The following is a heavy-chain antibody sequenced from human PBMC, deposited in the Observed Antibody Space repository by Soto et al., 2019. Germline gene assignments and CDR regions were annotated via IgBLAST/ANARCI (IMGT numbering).Heavy chain of an antibody. Sequence: ASVKVSCKVSGYTLTELSMHWVRQAPGKGLKRMGGFDPEDGETIYAQKFQGRVTMTEDTSTDTAYMELSSLRSEDTAVYYCATAQVEDTAMVFGPASYYFDYWGQGTLVTVSS. J-gene: IGHJ4*02. CDR1: GYTLTELS. D-gene: IGHD5-18*01. CDR3: ATAQVEDTAMVFGPASYYFDY. V-gene: IGHV1-24*01. CDR2: FDPEDGET.